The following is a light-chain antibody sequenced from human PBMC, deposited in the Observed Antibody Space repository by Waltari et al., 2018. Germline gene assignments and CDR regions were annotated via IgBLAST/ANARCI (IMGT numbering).Light chain of an antibody. V-gene: IGKV1-5*03. CDR3: QQYDTYPWT. J-gene: IGKJ1*01. CDR1: QNIKIW. Sequence: TDRASQNIKIWLTWYQQKPGKAPNLLIYKASSVQSGVPSRFSGSGSGTGFALTINSLQPDDFATYYCQQYDTYPWTFGHGTKVEIK. CDR2: KAS.